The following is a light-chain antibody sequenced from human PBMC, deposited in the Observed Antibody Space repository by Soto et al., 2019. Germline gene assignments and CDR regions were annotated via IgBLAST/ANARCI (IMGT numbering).Light chain of an antibody. CDR2: GNS. CDR3: QSYDSSLSGFYV. V-gene: IGLV1-40*01. J-gene: IGLJ1*01. CDR1: SSNIGAGYD. Sequence: QPVLTQPPSVSGSPGQRVTISCTGSSSNIGAGYDVHWYQQLPGTAPKLLIYGNSNRPSGVPDRFSGSKSGTSASLAITGLQAEDAADYCCQSYDSSLSGFYVFGTGTKLTVL.